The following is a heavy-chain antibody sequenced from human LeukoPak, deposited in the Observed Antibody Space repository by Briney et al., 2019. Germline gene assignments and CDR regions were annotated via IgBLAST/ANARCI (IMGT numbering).Heavy chain of an antibody. D-gene: IGHD5-24*01. V-gene: IGHV3-30*18. CDR2: TSYDGSKK. J-gene: IGHJ4*02. CDR3: VKDRRDAYKLGGHFDY. Sequence: PGESLRLSCAAPGFTFSSYGMHWVRQAPGKGLEWVALTSYDGSKKYYADSVKGRFTISRDNSKNTLYLEMNSLRAEDTALFYCVKDRRDAYKLGGHFDYWGQGTLVTVSS. CDR1: GFTFSSYG.